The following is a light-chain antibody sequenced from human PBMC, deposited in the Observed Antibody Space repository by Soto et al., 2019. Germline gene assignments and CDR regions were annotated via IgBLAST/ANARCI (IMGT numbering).Light chain of an antibody. CDR2: EVS. CDR1: SSDVGDFDC. Sequence: QSVLTQPASVSGSPGQSITISCTGTSSDVGDFDCVSWYQQHPGKAPKLMIYEVSDRPSGVSNRFSGSKSGDTAALTISGLQAEDEADYYCCSYTSSSTLVFGGGTKVTVL. V-gene: IGLV2-14*01. CDR3: CSYTSSSTLV. J-gene: IGLJ2*01.